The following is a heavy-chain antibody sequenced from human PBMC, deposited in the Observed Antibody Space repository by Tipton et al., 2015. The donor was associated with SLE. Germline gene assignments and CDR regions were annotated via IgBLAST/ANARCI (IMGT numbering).Heavy chain of an antibody. CDR2: IRYDGSNK. J-gene: IGHJ4*02. CDR3: AKARTTYSGSYHDFDY. V-gene: IGHV3-30*02. CDR1: GFTFSSYG. Sequence: QLVQSGGGVVQPGGSLRLSCAASGFTFSSYGMHWVRQAPGKGLEWVAFIRYDGSNKYYADSVKGRFTISRDNSKNTLYLQMNSLRAEETAVYYCAKARTTYSGSYHDFDYSGQRTLVTVSS. D-gene: IGHD1-26*01.